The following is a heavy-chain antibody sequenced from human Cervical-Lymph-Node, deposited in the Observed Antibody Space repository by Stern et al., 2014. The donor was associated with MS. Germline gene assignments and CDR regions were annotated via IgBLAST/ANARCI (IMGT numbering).Heavy chain of an antibody. D-gene: IGHD2-2*01. CDR2: IDCSGST. CDR1: GGSIYNYY. V-gene: IGHV4-59*01. CDR3: ARALRNAYTWFDP. J-gene: IGHJ5*01. Sequence: QVQLQESGPGLVKPSETLSLTCTVSGGSIYNYYWTWIRQPPGKGLEWIGHIDCSGSTNYNPSLESRVTMSVDSSKNEFSLILTSVTAADTAVYYCARALRNAYTWFDPWGQGTLVTVSS.